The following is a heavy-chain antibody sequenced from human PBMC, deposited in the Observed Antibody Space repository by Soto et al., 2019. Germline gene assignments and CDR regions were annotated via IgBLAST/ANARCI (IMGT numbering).Heavy chain of an antibody. CDR3: AKDRACSSTSFSFDY. V-gene: IGHV3-23*01. CDR1: GFTFSSYA. CDR2: ISGSGGST. J-gene: IGHJ4*02. Sequence: GGSLRLSCAASGFTFSSYAMSWVRQAPGKGLEWVSAISGSGGSTYYAYSVKGRFTISRDNSKNTLYLQMNRLRAEDSAVYYCAKDRACSSTSFSFDYWGQGTLVTVSS. D-gene: IGHD2-2*01.